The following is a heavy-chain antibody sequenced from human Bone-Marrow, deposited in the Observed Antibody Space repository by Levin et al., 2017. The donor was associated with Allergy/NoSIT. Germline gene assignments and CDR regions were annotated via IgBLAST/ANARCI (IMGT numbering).Heavy chain of an antibody. J-gene: IGHJ4*02. V-gene: IGHV3-21*01. CDR2: ITSTSKFI. D-gene: IGHD3-9*01. Sequence: SCVASGFTFSSFAMNWVRQVPGKGLDWVSSITSTSKFIYYVDSVKGRFTISRDNAKNSLYLQMDRLGAEDTAVYFCARSLTGSLDSWGQGTLVTVSS. CDR3: ARSLTGSLDS. CDR1: GFTFSSFA.